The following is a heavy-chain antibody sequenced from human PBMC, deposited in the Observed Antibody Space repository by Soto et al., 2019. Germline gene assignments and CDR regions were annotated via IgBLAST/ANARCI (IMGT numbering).Heavy chain of an antibody. D-gene: IGHD6-6*01. V-gene: IGHV4-31*03. CDR1: GGSISSGGYY. CDR2: IYYSGST. CDR3: ARFPTVPHYYYYGMDV. Sequence: QVQLQESGPGLVKPSQTLSLTCTVSGGSISSGGYYWSWIRQHPGKGLEWIGYIYYSGSTYYNPSLTSRVTISVDTSKNQFSLKLSSVTAADTAVYYCARFPTVPHYYYYGMDVWGQGTTVTVSS. J-gene: IGHJ6*02.